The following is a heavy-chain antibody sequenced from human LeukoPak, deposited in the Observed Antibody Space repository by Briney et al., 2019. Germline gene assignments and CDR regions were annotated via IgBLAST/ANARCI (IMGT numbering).Heavy chain of an antibody. CDR2: INEYGSEK. D-gene: IGHD1-26*01. V-gene: IGHV3-7*01. J-gene: IGHJ4*02. CDR3: ARVSVGAPAFDY. CDR1: GFSCSSYW. Sequence: PGGSLRLSCSASGFSCSSYWMSWVRQAPGKGMEWVAHINEYGSEKYYVVSVNRPFFISRDNAAKSLSLQMNRLRDADTAVYYCARVSVGAPAFDYWGQGTLVTVSS.